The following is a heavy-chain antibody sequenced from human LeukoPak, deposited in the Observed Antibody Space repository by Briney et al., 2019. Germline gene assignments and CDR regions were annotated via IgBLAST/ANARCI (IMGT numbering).Heavy chain of an antibody. Sequence: GGSLRLSCAASGFTVGSNYMTWVRQAPGKGLEWVSVIYSGGSTYFANSVKGRFTISRDTSKNTLYLQMNNLKADDTAVYYCATVSGSGFDCCPIEYWGQGTLVTVSS. D-gene: IGHD2-21*01. J-gene: IGHJ4*02. CDR2: IYSGGST. CDR3: ATVSGSGFDCCPIEY. CDR1: GFTVGSNY. V-gene: IGHV3-66*02.